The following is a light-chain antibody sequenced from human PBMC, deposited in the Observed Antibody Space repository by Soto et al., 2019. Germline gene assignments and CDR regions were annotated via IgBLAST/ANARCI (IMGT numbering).Light chain of an antibody. J-gene: IGKJ5*01. CDR3: QQYGSSPWT. CDR1: QSVPRSY. Sequence: EIVLTQSPGTLSLSPGERATLSCRASQSVPRSYLAWYQQKPVQAPRLLIYGTSSRATGIPDRFSGSGSGTDFTLTISRLEPEDFAVYYCQQYGSSPWTFGQGTRLEIK. CDR2: GTS. V-gene: IGKV3-20*01.